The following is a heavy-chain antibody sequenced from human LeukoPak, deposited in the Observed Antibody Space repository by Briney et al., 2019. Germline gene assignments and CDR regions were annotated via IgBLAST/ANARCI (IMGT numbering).Heavy chain of an antibody. D-gene: IGHD2-2*01. CDR3: ARAEYCSSTSCYPSSGWFHYFDY. Sequence: ASVKVSCKASGYTITGYYMHWVRQAPGQGLEWMGWINPNSGGTNYAQKFQGRVTMTRDTSISTAYMELSRLRSDDTAVYYCARAEYCSSTSCYPSSGWFHYFDYWGQGTLVTVSS. CDR2: INPNSGGT. J-gene: IGHJ4*02. CDR1: GYTITGYY. V-gene: IGHV1-2*02.